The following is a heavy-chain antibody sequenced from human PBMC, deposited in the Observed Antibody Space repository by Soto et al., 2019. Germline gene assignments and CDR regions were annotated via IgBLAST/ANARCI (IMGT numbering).Heavy chain of an antibody. Sequence: GGSLRLSCAASGFTFSSYAMSWVRQAPGKGLEWVSAISGSGGSTYYADSVKGRFTISRDNSKNTLYLQMNSLRAEDTAVYYCARYIPGVRYYGMDVWGQGTTVTVSS. CDR1: GFTFSSYA. CDR2: ISGSGGST. D-gene: IGHD2-2*01. J-gene: IGHJ6*02. CDR3: ARYIPGVRYYGMDV. V-gene: IGHV3-23*01.